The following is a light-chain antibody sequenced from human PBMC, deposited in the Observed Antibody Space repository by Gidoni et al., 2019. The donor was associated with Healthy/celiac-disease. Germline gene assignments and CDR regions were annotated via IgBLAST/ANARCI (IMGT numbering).Light chain of an antibody. Sequence: EIVMTQSPATLSVYPGERATLSCRASQSVSSNLAWYQQKPGQAPRLLIYGASTRATGIPARFSGSGSGTEFTLTISSLQSEDFAVYYCQQYNNWPPYTFXQXTKLEIK. CDR2: GAS. CDR3: QQYNNWPPYT. V-gene: IGKV3-15*01. J-gene: IGKJ2*01. CDR1: QSVSSN.